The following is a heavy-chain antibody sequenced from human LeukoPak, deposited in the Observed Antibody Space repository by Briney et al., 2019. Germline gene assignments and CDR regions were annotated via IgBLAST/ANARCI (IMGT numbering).Heavy chain of an antibody. CDR2: IKSNPDGGTR. CDR3: TTDRFE. CDR1: GFIFSNTW. V-gene: IGHV3-15*01. Sequence: GGSLRLSCAASGFIFSNTWMSWVRQAPGKGLEWVGRIKSNPDGGTRDYAAPVEGRFSISRDDSRNTLSLQMNSLRSEDTGIDYCTTDRFEWGQGTLVTVSS. D-gene: IGHD3-16*01. J-gene: IGHJ4*02.